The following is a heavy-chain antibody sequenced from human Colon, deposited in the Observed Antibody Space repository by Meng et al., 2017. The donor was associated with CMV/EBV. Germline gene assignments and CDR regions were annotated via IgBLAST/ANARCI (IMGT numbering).Heavy chain of an antibody. Sequence: QVQLGQSGAEVKKPGASVKVSCKTSGYTFSDYHIHWVRQAPGQGLEWMGWTNSNSGATDYAQKFQGRFTMTRDTSITTVYMELSSLRSDDTAVYYCARDPSGSRVPFDYWGQGSLVTVSS. CDR2: TNSNSGAT. J-gene: IGHJ4*02. D-gene: IGHD1-26*01. V-gene: IGHV1-2*02. CDR1: GYTFSDYH. CDR3: ARDPSGSRVPFDY.